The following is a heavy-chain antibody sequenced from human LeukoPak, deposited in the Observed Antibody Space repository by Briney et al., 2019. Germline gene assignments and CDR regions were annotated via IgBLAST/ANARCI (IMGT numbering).Heavy chain of an antibody. J-gene: IGHJ4*02. V-gene: IGHV3-48*02. CDR2: ISSRSFTI. CDR1: GFTFSAYS. D-gene: IGHD5-12*01. Sequence: GGSLRLSCAASGFTFSAYSMNWVRQAPGKGLDWVSYISSRSFTIYYADSVKGRFAISRDNAQNSLYLQMSSLRDDDTAVYYCARDVSGYPYWGQGTLVTVSS. CDR3: ARDVSGYPY.